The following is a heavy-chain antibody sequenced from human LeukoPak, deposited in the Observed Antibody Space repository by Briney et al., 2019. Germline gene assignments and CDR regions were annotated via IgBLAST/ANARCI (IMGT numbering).Heavy chain of an antibody. Sequence: PGGSLSLSCAASEFTFTTYAMTWVRQAPGKGLEWVSAISGSGSSTYYADSVRGRFTISRDNSKNTLYLQMNSLRVEDTAVYYCAKSSVSPSWFDPWGQGTLVTVSS. CDR3: AKSSVSPSWFDP. CDR1: EFTFTTYA. D-gene: IGHD5/OR15-5a*01. V-gene: IGHV3-23*01. J-gene: IGHJ5*02. CDR2: ISGSGSST.